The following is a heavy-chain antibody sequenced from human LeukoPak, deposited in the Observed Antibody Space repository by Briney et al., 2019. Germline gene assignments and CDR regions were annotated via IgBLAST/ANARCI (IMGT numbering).Heavy chain of an antibody. J-gene: IGHJ4*02. CDR1: GGSINNNAYY. V-gene: IGHV4-39*07. CDR2: IYYSGST. Sequence: SETLSLTCTVSGGSINNNAYYWGWIRQPPGKGLEWIGSIYYSGSTYYNPSLKSRVTISVDTSKNQFSLKLRSVTAADTAVYYCARSKLELRQEGHYYFDYWGQGTLVTVSS. CDR3: ARSKLELRQEGHYYFDY. D-gene: IGHD1-7*01.